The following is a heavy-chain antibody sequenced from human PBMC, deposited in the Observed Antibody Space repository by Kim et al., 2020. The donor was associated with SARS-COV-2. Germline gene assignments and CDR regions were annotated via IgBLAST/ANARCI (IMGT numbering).Heavy chain of an antibody. CDR1: GYSFTSYW. CDR2: IYPGDSDT. Sequence: GESLKISCKGSGYSFTSYWIGWVRQMPGKGLEWMGIIYPGDSDTRYSPSFQGQVTISADKSISTAYLQWSSLKASDTAMYYCARGLRLDYYYYYGMDVWGQGTTVTVSS. D-gene: IGHD4-17*01. J-gene: IGHJ6*02. V-gene: IGHV5-51*01. CDR3: ARGLRLDYYYYYGMDV.